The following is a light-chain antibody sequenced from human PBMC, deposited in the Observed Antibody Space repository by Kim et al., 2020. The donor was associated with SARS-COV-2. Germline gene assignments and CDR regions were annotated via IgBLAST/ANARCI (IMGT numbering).Light chain of an antibody. CDR3: CSYATNYV. Sequence: PGKSGTISLCGISRDVGNYILVSWYQQHPGKAPKLMIYEGSKRPSGVSNRFSASKSGNTASLTISGLQAEDEGDYYCCSYATNYVFGTGTKVTVL. V-gene: IGLV2-23*01. J-gene: IGLJ1*01. CDR2: EGS. CDR1: SRDVGNYIL.